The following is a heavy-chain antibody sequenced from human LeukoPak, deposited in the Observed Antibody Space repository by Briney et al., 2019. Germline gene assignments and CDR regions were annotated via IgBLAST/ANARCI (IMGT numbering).Heavy chain of an antibody. J-gene: IGHJ4*02. CDR2: INHSGST. Sequence: PSETLSLTCAVYGGSFSGYYWSWIRQPPGKGLEWIGEINHSGSTNYNPSLKSRVTISVDTSKNQFSLKVSSLTAADTAVYYCARGRDGYSAWGQGTLVTVSS. CDR1: GGSFSGYY. D-gene: IGHD5-24*01. CDR3: ARGRDGYSA. V-gene: IGHV4-34*01.